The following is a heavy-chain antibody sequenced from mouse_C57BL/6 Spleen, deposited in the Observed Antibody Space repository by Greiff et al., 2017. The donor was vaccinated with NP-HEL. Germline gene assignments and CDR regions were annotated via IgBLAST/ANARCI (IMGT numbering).Heavy chain of an antibody. D-gene: IGHD2-4*01. Sequence: QVQLQQPGAELVKPGASVKVSCKASGYTFTSYWMHWVKQRPGQGLEWIGRIHPSDSDTNYNQKFKGKATLTVDKSSSTAYMQLSILTSEDSAVYYCAILYDYDGGYAMDYWGQGTSVTVSS. CDR1: GYTFTSYW. CDR2: IHPSDSDT. CDR3: AILYDYDGGYAMDY. V-gene: IGHV1-74*01. J-gene: IGHJ4*01.